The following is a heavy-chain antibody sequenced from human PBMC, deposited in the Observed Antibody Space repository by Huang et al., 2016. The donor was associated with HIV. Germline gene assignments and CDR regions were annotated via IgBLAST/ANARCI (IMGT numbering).Heavy chain of an antibody. J-gene: IGHJ6*02. CDR3: ATKTAGMDI. Sequence: VESGGRSVQPGGSIRLSCVGSTFTFGAYWMSWVRQPPGKGLDGVANIRQDETEKYYVDSVKGRFNISRDNAEKVLFLEMDALRVEDTAIYFCATKTAGMDIWGQGTTVIVSS. CDR1: TFTFGAYW. V-gene: IGHV3-7*01. CDR2: IRQDETEK.